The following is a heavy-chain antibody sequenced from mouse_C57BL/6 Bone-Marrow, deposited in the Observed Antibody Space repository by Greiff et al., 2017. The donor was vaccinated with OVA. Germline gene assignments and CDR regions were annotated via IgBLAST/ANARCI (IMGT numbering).Heavy chain of an antibody. CDR2: ISDGGSYT. V-gene: IGHV5-4*01. Sequence: EVQLQESGGGLVKPGGSLKLSCAASGFTFSSYAMSWVRQTPEKRLEWVATISDGGSYTYYPDNVKGRFTISRDNAKNNLYLQMSHLKSEDTAMYYCARELYWYFDVWGTGTTVTVSS. CDR3: ARELYWYFDV. CDR1: GFTFSSYA. J-gene: IGHJ1*03.